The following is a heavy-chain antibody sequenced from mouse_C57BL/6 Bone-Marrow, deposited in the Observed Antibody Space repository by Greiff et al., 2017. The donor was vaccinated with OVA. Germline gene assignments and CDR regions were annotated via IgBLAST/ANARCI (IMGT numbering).Heavy chain of an antibody. Sequence: EVLLVESGGGLVKPGGSLKLSCAASGFTFSDYGMHWVRQAPEKGLEWVAYISSGSSTIYYADPVKGRFTISRDNAKNTLFRQMTSLRSKDTAMYYCASPYFDYWGQGTTLTVSS. CDR1: GFTFSDYG. V-gene: IGHV5-17*01. CDR2: ISSGSSTI. CDR3: ASPYFDY. J-gene: IGHJ2*01.